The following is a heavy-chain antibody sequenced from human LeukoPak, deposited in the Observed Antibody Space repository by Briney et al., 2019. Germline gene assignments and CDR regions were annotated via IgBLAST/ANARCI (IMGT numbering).Heavy chain of an antibody. CDR2: ISGSGGST. J-gene: IGHJ4*02. CDR1: GFTFSSYA. Sequence: TGGSLRLSCAASGFTFSSYAMSWVRQAPGKGLEWVSAISGSGGSTYYADSVKGRFTISRDNSKNTLYLQMNSLRAEDTAVYCCAKDPPVYYYDSISYWGQGTLVTVSS. D-gene: IGHD3-22*01. CDR3: AKDPPVYYYDSISY. V-gene: IGHV3-23*01.